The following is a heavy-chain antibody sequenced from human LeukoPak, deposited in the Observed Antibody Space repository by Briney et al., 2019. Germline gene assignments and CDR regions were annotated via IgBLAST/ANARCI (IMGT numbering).Heavy chain of an antibody. CDR2: INHSGST. J-gene: IGHJ4*02. CDR1: GGSFSGYY. Sequence: SETLSLTCAVYGGSFSGYYWSWIRQPPGKGLEWIGEINHSGSTNYNPSLKSRVTISVDTSKNQFSLKLSSVTAADTAVYYCARIQVGATHFDYWGQGTLVTVSS. V-gene: IGHV4-34*01. D-gene: IGHD1-26*01. CDR3: ARIQVGATHFDY.